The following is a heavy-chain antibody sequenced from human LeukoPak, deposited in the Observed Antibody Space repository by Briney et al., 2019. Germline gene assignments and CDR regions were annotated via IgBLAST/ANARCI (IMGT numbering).Heavy chain of an antibody. CDR2: ISYDGSNK. V-gene: IGHV3-30*18. CDR3: AKDGGSTGWFDP. CDR1: GFTFSSYG. J-gene: IGHJ5*02. Sequence: GGSPRLSCAASGFTFSSYGMHWVRQAPGKGLEWVAVISYDGSNKYYADSVKGRFTISRDNSKNTLYLQMNSLRAEDTAVYYRAKDGGSTGWFDPWGQGTLVTVSS. D-gene: IGHD1-26*01.